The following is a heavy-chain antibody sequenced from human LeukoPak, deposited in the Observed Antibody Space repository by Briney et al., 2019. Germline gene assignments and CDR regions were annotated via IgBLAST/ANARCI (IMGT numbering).Heavy chain of an antibody. V-gene: IGHV1-46*01. J-gene: IGHJ3*02. Sequence: EASVKVSCTASGYTFTSYYMHWVRQAPGQGLEWMGIINPSGGSTSYAQKFQGRVTMTRDTSTSTVYMEPSSLRSEDTAVYYCARDLPGGSAGAHDAFDIWGQGTMVTVSS. D-gene: IGHD1-26*01. CDR3: ARDLPGGSAGAHDAFDI. CDR2: INPSGGST. CDR1: GYTFTSYY.